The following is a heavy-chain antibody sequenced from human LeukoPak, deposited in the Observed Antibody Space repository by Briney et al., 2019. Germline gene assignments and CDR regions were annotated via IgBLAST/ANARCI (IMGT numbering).Heavy chain of an antibody. CDR1: GYPFISYD. V-gene: IGHV1-18*01. J-gene: IGHJ5*02. D-gene: IGHD6-13*01. CDR3: ARGNSRTVLGP. Sequence: GASVKVSCKASGYPFISYDITWIRQAPGQGLEWMGWISTYNGNTDYAQNVQGRVTMTTDTSTTTAYMELRSLTSDDTAVYYCARGNSRTVLGPWGQGTLVTVSS. CDR2: ISTYNGNT.